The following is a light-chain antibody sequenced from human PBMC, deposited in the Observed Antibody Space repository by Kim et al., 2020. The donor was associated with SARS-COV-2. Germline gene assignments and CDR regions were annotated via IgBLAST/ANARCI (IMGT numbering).Light chain of an antibody. CDR1: QDIDNS. V-gene: IGKV1-NL1*01. J-gene: IGKJ2*01. Sequence: DIQMTQSPSSLSASVGDRVTISCRASQDIDNSLAWYQQKPGKAPKLLLFDTSTLGGGVPSRFSGSGSGTDYTLTISSLQAEDSATFYCQQYYRNGYTFGQGTKVDIK. CDR2: DTS. CDR3: QQYYRNGYT.